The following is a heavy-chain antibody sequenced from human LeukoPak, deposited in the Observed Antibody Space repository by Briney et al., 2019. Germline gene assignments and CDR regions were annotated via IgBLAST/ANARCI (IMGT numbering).Heavy chain of an antibody. CDR1: GFVFRNYF. Sequence: GGSLRLSCAASGFVFRNYFMSWVRQAPGKGLEWVASIKNDGSERYYVDSVRGRYTISRDNTKNSLFLQMSSLRAEDTAVYYCATDRGWRTSGYYLYYFEYWGQGTLVTVSS. V-gene: IGHV3-7*01. CDR2: IKNDGSER. J-gene: IGHJ4*02. CDR3: ATDRGWRTSGYYLYYFEY. D-gene: IGHD3-3*01.